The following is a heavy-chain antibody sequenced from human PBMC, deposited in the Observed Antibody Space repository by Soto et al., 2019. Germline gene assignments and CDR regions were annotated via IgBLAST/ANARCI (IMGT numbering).Heavy chain of an antibody. V-gene: IGHV4-59*08. CDR2: IYYSGST. Sequence: SETLSLTCTVSGGSISSYYWSWFRQPPGKGLEWIGYIYYSGSTNYNPSLKSRVTISVDTSKNQFSLKLSSVTAADTAVYYCARMLNTYYDFWRGAAFDIWGQGTVVTVSS. J-gene: IGHJ3*02. CDR3: ARMLNTYYDFWRGAAFDI. CDR1: GGSISSYY. D-gene: IGHD3-3*01.